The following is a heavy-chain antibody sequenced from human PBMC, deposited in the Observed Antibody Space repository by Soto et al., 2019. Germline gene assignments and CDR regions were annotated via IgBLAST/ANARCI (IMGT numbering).Heavy chain of an antibody. Sequence: QVQLVQSGAEVKKPGASVKVSCKASGYTFTSYAMHWVRQAPGQRLEWMGWINAGNGNTKYSQKSQGRVPITRDTSASTAYMELSSLRSEDTAVYYCARDPGGGFGEFWGQGTLVTVSS. CDR3: ARDPGGGFGEF. V-gene: IGHV1-3*01. J-gene: IGHJ1*01. D-gene: IGHD3-10*01. CDR2: INAGNGNT. CDR1: GYTFTSYA.